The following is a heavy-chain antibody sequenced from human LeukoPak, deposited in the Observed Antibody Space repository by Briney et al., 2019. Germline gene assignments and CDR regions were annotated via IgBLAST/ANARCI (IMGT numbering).Heavy chain of an antibody. CDR3: ARVPYSSSWYPRANYYYYYMDV. D-gene: IGHD6-13*01. CDR1: GFTFSDYY. Sequence: KTGGSLRLSCAASGFTFSDYYMSWIRQAPGKGLEWVSYISSSGSTIYYADSVKGRFTISRDNAKNSLYLQMNSLRAEDTAVYYCARVPYSSSWYPRANYYYYYMDVWGKGTTVTISS. J-gene: IGHJ6*03. V-gene: IGHV3-11*01. CDR2: ISSSGSTI.